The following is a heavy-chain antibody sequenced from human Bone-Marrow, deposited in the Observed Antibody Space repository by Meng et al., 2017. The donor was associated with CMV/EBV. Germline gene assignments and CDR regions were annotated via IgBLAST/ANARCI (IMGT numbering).Heavy chain of an antibody. CDR1: GFTFSSYW. V-gene: IGHV3-7*01. CDR3: TLFDY. Sequence: GESLKISCAASGFTFSSYWMSWVRQAPGKGLEWVANIKQDGSEKYYVDSVRGRFTISRGNANYSLYLQMNSLRAEDTAVYYCTLFDYWGQGTLVTVSS. CDR2: IKQDGSEK. J-gene: IGHJ4*02.